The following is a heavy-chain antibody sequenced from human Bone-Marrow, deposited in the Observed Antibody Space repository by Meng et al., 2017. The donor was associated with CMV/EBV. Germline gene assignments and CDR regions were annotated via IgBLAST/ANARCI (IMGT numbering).Heavy chain of an antibody. CDR3: ARGFGVVTAYFDY. J-gene: IGHJ4*02. CDR1: GFTFSTYW. V-gene: IGHV3-74*01. Sequence: GGSLRLSCAASGFTFSTYWMHWVRQAPGKGLVWVSRINPDGSSTSYADSVKGRFTISRDNAKNTLYLQMNSLRAEDTAVYYCARGFGVVTAYFDYWGQGTLVTVSS. CDR2: INPDGSST. D-gene: IGHD3-3*01.